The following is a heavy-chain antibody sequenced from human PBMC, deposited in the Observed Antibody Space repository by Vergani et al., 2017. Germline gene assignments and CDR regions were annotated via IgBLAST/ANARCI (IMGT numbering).Heavy chain of an antibody. J-gene: IGHJ4*02. CDR2: IKSKTDGGTT. D-gene: IGHD3-16*01. CDR3: APKGGGGNLGFDY. Sequence: VQLVESGGGLVKPGGSLRLSCAASGFTFSNAWMSWVRQAPGKGLEWVGRIKSKTDGGTTDYAAPVKGRFTISRDDSKNTLYLQMNSLKTEDTAVYYCAPKGGGGNLGFDYWGQGTLVTVSS. CDR1: GFTFSNAW. V-gene: IGHV3-15*01.